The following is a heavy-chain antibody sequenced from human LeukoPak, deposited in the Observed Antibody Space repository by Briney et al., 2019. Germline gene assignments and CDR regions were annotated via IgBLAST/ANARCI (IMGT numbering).Heavy chain of an antibody. CDR2: IYYSGST. CDR3: ARGAAIDAFDI. V-gene: IGHV4-39*07. CDR1: GGSISSGSFY. Sequence: SETLSLACTVSGGSISSGSFYWGWIRQPPGKGLEWIGTIYYSGSTHYNPSLKSRVTISGDTSKNQFSLRLNSVTSADTAVYYCARGAAIDAFDIWGQGTMVTVSS. J-gene: IGHJ3*02.